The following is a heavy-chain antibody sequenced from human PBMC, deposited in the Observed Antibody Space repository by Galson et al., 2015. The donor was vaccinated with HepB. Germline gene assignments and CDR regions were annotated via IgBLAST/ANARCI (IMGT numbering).Heavy chain of an antibody. J-gene: IGHJ4*02. Sequence: SLRLSCAASGFTFTTYAMNWVRQAPGKGLEWVSAISGRGDSTYYADSVKGRFTISRDNSKNTLSLQMNSLRAEDTAIYYCANSIWSDPGEYWGQGTLVTVSS. CDR2: ISGRGDST. CDR1: GFTFTTYA. V-gene: IGHV3-23*01. CDR3: ANSIWSDPGEY. D-gene: IGHD1-1*01.